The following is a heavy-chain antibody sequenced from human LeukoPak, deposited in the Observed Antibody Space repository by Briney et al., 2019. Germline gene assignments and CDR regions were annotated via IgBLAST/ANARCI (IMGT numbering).Heavy chain of an antibody. D-gene: IGHD6-19*01. V-gene: IGHV3-48*03. CDR2: ISISGTTI. J-gene: IGHJ4*02. CDR3: ARDRWHSSGWYTGEFDY. CDR1: GFTFSSYE. Sequence: GGSLRLSCAASGFTFSSYEMNWVCLAPGKGLGWVSYISISGTTIYSEDSVKRRFTISRDNAKSSLYLQMNSLRAEDTAVYYCARDRWHSSGWYTGEFDYWGQGTLVTVSS.